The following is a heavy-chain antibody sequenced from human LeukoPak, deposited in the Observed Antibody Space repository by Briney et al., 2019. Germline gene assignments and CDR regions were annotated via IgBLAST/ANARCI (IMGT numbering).Heavy chain of an antibody. J-gene: IGHJ4*02. Sequence: GGSLRLSCAASGFTFSASDMNWVRQTPGKGPEWVSSISSSSTYTYYADSVKGRFTISRDNAKNSLYLQMNSLRAEDTAVYYCARVSRSYYYGSGSSNFDYWGQGTLVTVSS. V-gene: IGHV3-21*06. CDR1: GFTFSASD. CDR3: ARVSRSYYYGSGSSNFDY. CDR2: ISSSSTYT. D-gene: IGHD3-10*01.